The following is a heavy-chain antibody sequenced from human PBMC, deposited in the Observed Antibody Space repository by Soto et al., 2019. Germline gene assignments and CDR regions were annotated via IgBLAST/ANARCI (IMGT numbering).Heavy chain of an antibody. V-gene: IGHV3-73*01. CDR3: ARWMAGGHDYYYYYMDV. J-gene: IGHJ6*03. CDR1: GFTFSGST. Sequence: PGGSLRLSCAASGFTFSGSTMHWVRQASGKGLEWVGRIRSKANSYATAYAASVKGRFTISRDDSKNTAYLQMNSLKTEDTAVYYCARWMAGGHDYYYYYMDVWGKGTTVTVSS. CDR2: IRSKANSYAT. D-gene: IGHD2-15*01.